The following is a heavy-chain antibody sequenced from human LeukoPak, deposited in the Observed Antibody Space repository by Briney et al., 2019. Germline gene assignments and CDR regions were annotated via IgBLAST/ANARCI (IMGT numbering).Heavy chain of an antibody. CDR2: IKQDGSEK. V-gene: IGHV3-7*01. Sequence: PGGSLRLSCAASGFTFSSYWMSWIRQAPGKGLEWVANIKQDGSEKEYAGSVKGRFTISRDNAKNSLYLQMNSLRAEDTAVYYCAREGRGGFDIWGQGTMVTVSS. CDR1: GFTFSSYW. J-gene: IGHJ3*02. D-gene: IGHD6-25*01. CDR3: AREGRGGFDI.